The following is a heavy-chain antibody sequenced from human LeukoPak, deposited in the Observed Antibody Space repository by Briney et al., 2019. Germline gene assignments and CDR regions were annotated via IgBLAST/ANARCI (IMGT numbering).Heavy chain of an antibody. D-gene: IGHD1-26*01. CDR3: ARHCFMGPSCLRDY. CDR2: IYYSGST. J-gene: IGHJ4*02. Sequence: SETLSLTCTVSGGSISSSSYYWGWIRQPPGKGLEWIGSIYYSGSTYYNPSLKSRVTISVGTSKNQFSLKLSSVTAADTAVYYCARHCFMGPSCLRDYWGQGTLVTVSS. CDR1: GGSISSSSYY. V-gene: IGHV4-39*01.